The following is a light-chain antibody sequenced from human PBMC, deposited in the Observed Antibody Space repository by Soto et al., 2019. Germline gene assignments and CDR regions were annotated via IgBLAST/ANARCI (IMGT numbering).Light chain of an antibody. CDR1: QGIFSA. CDR3: QQFHIYPLS. Sequence: AIQLTQSPSSLSASVGDRVTITCRASQGIFSALAWYQQRPGKAPELLIYDASTLESGVPSRFGGSGSGTDFTRTIGSLQPEDAATFYCQQFHIYPLSFGGGTKVEIK. CDR2: DAS. V-gene: IGKV1-13*02. J-gene: IGKJ4*01.